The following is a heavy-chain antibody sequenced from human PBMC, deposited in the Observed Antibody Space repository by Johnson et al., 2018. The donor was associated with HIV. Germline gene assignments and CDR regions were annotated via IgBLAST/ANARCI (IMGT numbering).Heavy chain of an antibody. V-gene: IGHV3-66*01. Sequence: VQLVESVGGLVQPGGSLRLSCAASGFTVSSNYMSWVRQAPGKGLEWVSVIYSGGSTYYADSVKGRFTISRDNSKNTLYLQMNSLRAEDTAVYYCIQLDAFDIWGQGTMVTVSS. CDR2: IYSGGST. CDR1: GFTVSSNY. J-gene: IGHJ3*02. CDR3: IQLDAFDI. D-gene: IGHD5-18*01.